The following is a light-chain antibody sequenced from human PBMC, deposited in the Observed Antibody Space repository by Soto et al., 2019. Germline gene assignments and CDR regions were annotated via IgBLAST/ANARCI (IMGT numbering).Light chain of an antibody. Sequence: QSVLTQPPSVSGAPGQRVSVSCSWTSSNIGAGYDVHWYQQFPGTAPKLLIYEVTNRPSGVSNRFSGSKSGNTASLTISGLQAEDEADYYCSSYTSTGTPVFGTGTKVTV. CDR1: SSNIGAGYD. V-gene: IGLV1-40*01. CDR3: SSYTSTGTPV. CDR2: EVT. J-gene: IGLJ1*01.